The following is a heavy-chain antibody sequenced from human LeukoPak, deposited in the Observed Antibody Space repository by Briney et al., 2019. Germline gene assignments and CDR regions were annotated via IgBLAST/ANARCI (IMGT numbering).Heavy chain of an antibody. Sequence: PGGSLRVSCTGSGFLFNDFAMSWVRQAPGKGLEWVGFIRSIAYGGTTEYAASVKGRFTISRDDSKGIAYLQMDSLNSEDTAVYYCARDQDIVPSRRAFDYWGRGTLVTVSS. V-gene: IGHV3-49*04. D-gene: IGHD2-15*01. J-gene: IGHJ4*02. CDR1: GFLFNDFA. CDR2: IRSIAYGGTT. CDR3: ARDQDIVPSRRAFDY.